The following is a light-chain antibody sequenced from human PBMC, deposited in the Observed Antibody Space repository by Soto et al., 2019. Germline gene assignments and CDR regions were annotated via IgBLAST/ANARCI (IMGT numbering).Light chain of an antibody. J-gene: IGKJ2*03. Sequence: DIQMTQSPSSLSASVGDRVTITCRASQSISSYLNWYQHKPGKAPKLLISAASSLQSGVPSRFSGSGSGTDFTLTISRLQPEDFATYYCQQSYTTPGFGQGTKLEIK. V-gene: IGKV1-39*01. CDR1: QSISSY. CDR3: QQSYTTPG. CDR2: AAS.